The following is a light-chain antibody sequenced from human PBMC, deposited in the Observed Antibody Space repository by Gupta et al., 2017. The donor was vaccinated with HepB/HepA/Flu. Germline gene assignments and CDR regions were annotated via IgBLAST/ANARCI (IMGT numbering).Light chain of an antibody. J-gene: IGKJ3*01. CDR2: DAS. Sequence: TQSPATLSVSPGETITLSCRASYFVSVGVAWYAQRPGQAPRLLIYDASSRAADVPSRFTGAGFGTDFTLTITSLQSEDVGIYHCQQYDDWPRTTFGPGTRVDI. V-gene: IGKV3-15*01. CDR1: YFVSVG. CDR3: QQYDDWPRTT.